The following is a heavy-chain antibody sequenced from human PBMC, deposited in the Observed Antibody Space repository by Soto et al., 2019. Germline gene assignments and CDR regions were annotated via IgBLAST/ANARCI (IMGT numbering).Heavy chain of an antibody. J-gene: IGHJ4*02. V-gene: IGHV3-30*18. Sequence: PGGSLRLSCAASGFTFSSYGMHWVRQAPGKGPEWVAVISYDGSNKYYADSVKGRFTISRDNSKNTLYLQMNSLRAEDTAVYYCAKDSSRGGFDYWGQGTLVTVSS. CDR1: GFTFSSYG. D-gene: IGHD6-13*01. CDR3: AKDSSRGGFDY. CDR2: ISYDGSNK.